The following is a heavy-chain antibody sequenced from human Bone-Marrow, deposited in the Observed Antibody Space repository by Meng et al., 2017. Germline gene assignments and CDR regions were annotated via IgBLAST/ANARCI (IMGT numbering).Heavy chain of an antibody. CDR2: ISYDGSNK. V-gene: IGHV3-30*04. D-gene: IGHD3-9*01. J-gene: IGHJ3*02. Sequence: GESLKISCAASGFTFSSYAMHWVRQAPGKGLEWVAVISYDGSNKYYADSVKGRFTISRDNSKNTLYLQMNSLRAEDTAVYYCASAPPLYYDIGGGAFDIWGQGTMVTVSS. CDR1: GFTFSSYA. CDR3: ASAPPLYYDIGGGAFDI.